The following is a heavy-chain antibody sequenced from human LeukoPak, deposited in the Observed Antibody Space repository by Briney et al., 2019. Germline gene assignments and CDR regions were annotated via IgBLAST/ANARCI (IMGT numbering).Heavy chain of an antibody. D-gene: IGHD3-9*01. CDR1: GFTFSSYG. V-gene: IGHV3-23*01. Sequence: GGSLRLSCAASGFTFSSYGMSWVRQAPGKGLEWVSAISGSGGSTYYADSVKGRFTISRDNSKNTLYLQMNSLRAEDTAVYYCAKVARDYDILTGYSSGFDYWGQGTLVTVSS. CDR2: ISGSGGST. CDR3: AKVARDYDILTGYSSGFDY. J-gene: IGHJ4*02.